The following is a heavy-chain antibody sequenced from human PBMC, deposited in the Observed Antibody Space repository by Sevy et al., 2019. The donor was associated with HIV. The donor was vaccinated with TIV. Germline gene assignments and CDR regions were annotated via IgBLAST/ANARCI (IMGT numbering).Heavy chain of an antibody. V-gene: IGHV1-18*01. CDR3: ARRGSFRYDTSGFLSP. Sequence: ASVKVSCKASGYTFTSFGISWVRQAPGQGLEWVGWISVYNGKINYAQNFQGRVTMTTDTSTRTAYMELKSLRSDDTAVYYCARRGSFRYDTSGFLSPWGQGTLVTVSS. D-gene: IGHD3-22*01. CDR1: GYTFTSFG. J-gene: IGHJ5*02. CDR2: ISVYNGKI.